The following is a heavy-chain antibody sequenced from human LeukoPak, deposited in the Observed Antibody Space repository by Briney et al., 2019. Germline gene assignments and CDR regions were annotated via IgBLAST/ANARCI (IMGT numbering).Heavy chain of an antibody. J-gene: IGHJ4*02. CDR2: TSYDGSNT. CDR3: AKPYYYGSRSYMDY. Sequence: GRSLRLSCAASGFTFSSYGMHWVRQAPGKGLEWVAVTSYDGSNTYYADSVKGRFTISRDNSKNMLYLQMNSLRAEDTAVYYCAKPYYYGSRSYMDYWGQGTLVTVSS. D-gene: IGHD3-10*01. V-gene: IGHV3-30*18. CDR1: GFTFSSYG.